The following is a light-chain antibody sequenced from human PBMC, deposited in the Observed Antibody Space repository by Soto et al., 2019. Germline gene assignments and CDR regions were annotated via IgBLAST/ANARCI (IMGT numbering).Light chain of an antibody. CDR2: KVS. CDR3: QQFNSYSYSRM. V-gene: IGKV1-5*03. CDR1: QNFSEW. Sequence: DIQMTQSPSTLSACVGDRVTITCRASQNFSEWLAWYQQKPGKAPNLLIYKVSNLQSGVPSRFSGSGSGTEFTLTISSLQPDDFATYYCQQFNSYSYSRMVGQGTKVEIK. J-gene: IGKJ1*01.